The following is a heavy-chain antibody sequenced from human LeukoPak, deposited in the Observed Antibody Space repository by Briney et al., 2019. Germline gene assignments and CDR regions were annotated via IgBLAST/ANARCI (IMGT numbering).Heavy chain of an antibody. Sequence: ASVQVSCKASGYTFTGYYMHWVRQATGQGLEWMGWMNPNSGNTGYAQKFQGRVTMTRNTSISTAYMELSSLRSEDTAVYYCAREYCTNGVCQGFDPWGQGTLVTVSS. CDR2: MNPNSGNT. V-gene: IGHV1-8*02. J-gene: IGHJ5*02. CDR1: GYTFTGYY. CDR3: AREYCTNGVCQGFDP. D-gene: IGHD2-8*01.